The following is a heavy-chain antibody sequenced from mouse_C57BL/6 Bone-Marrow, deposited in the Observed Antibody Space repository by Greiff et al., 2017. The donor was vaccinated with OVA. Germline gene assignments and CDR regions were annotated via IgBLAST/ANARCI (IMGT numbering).Heavy chain of an antibody. V-gene: IGHV1-75*01. J-gene: IGHJ4*01. Sequence: QVQLQQSGPELVKPGASVKISCKASGYTFTDYYINWVKQRTGKGLEWIGWNFPGGGSPYSTERLKGTATLTVDKSYSTAYMLLSSLTSEDSAVYFCARSGSNSNYAMDYWGQGTSVTVSS. CDR3: ARSGSNSNYAMDY. D-gene: IGHD2-5*01. CDR1: GYTFTDYY. CDR2: NFPGGGSP.